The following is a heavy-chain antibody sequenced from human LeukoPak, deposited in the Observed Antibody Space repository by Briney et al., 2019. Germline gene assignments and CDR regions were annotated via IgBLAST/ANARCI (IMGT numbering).Heavy chain of an antibody. CDR2: ISYDGSNK. Sequence: PGRSLRLSCAASGFTFSSYAMHWVRQAPGKGLEWVAVISYDGSNKYYADSVKGRFTISRGNSKNTLYLQMNSLRAEDTAVYYCARVAAAITPVDYWGQGTLVTVSS. CDR3: ARVAAAITPVDY. J-gene: IGHJ4*02. CDR1: GFTFSSYA. V-gene: IGHV3-30-3*01. D-gene: IGHD2-2*02.